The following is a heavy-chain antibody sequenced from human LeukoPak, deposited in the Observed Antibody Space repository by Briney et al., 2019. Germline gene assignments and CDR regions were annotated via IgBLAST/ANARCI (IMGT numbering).Heavy chain of an antibody. CDR2: IYIDGGT. CDR3: ARAQSGGSYYVDHFDY. D-gene: IGHD1-26*01. CDR1: GFTVSNNY. Sequence: GGSLRLSCAASGFTVSNNYLSWVRQAPGKGVEWVSIIYIDGGTYYADSVKGRFTISRDNSKNTLYLQMNSLRADDTAVYYCARAQSGGSYYVDHFDYWGQGTLVTVSS. J-gene: IGHJ4*02. V-gene: IGHV3-53*01.